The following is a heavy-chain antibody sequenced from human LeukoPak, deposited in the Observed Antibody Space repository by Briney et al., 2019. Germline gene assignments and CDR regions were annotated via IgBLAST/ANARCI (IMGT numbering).Heavy chain of an antibody. Sequence: SETLSLTCAVYGGSFSGYYWSWIRQPPGKGLEWIGEINHSGSTNYNPSLKSRVTISVDTSKNQFPLKLSSVTAADTAVYYCARGYGSGIYYWGQGTLVTVSS. J-gene: IGHJ4*02. CDR2: INHSGST. CDR1: GGSFSGYY. CDR3: ARGYGSGIYY. D-gene: IGHD3-10*01. V-gene: IGHV4-34*01.